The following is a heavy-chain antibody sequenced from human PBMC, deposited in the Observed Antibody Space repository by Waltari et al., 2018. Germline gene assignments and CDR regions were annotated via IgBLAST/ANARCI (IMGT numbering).Heavy chain of an antibody. J-gene: IGHJ4*02. D-gene: IGHD2-8*01. V-gene: IGHV4-4*07. CDR2: IYTSGTP. Sequence: QVQLQESGPGLVKPSETLSLICNVSGGSMSSSNWNWIRQPAGKGPEWIGRIYTSGTPNDNPSLKSRVTMSLDTSKNQFSLKLGSVTAADTAVYYCARDLGYCSNGLGFHFDSWGQGTLVTVSS. CDR1: GGSMSSSN. CDR3: ARDLGYCSNGLGFHFDS.